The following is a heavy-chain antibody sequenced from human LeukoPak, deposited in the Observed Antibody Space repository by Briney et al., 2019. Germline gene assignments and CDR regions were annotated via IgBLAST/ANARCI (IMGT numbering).Heavy chain of an antibody. Sequence: SETLSLTCAVYGGSFSGYYWTWIRQPPGKGLEWIGVIFHSGSTNFNPSLKSRVTISLDTSKNQFSLKLSSVTAADTAVYHCASITMIVVVKNWGQGTLVTVSS. J-gene: IGHJ4*02. CDR2: IFHSGST. CDR1: GGSFSGYY. V-gene: IGHV4-34*12. D-gene: IGHD3-22*01. CDR3: ASITMIVVVKN.